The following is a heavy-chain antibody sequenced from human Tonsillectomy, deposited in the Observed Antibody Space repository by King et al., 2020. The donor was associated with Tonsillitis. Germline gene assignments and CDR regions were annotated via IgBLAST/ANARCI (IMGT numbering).Heavy chain of an antibody. CDR1: GFSLSTTGVG. V-gene: IGHV2-5*01. CDR2: LYWNDDR. CDR3: ALLANYYSDSSEEPFDM. Sequence: TLKESGPTLVKPTQTLTLTCTVSGFSLSTTGVGVGWIRQPPGKALEWLALLYWNDDRRYSPSLKSRLNITKDTSKNQVVLTMTNMDPVDTATYYSALLANYYSDSSEEPFDMWGQGPMVTVSS. D-gene: IGHD3-22*01. J-gene: IGHJ3*02.